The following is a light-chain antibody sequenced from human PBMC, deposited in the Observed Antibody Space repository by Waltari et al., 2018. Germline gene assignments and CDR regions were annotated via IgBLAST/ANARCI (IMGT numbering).Light chain of an antibody. J-gene: IGLJ2*01. CDR3: CSYAGSSTLL. CDR2: EGS. CDR1: SSDVGSYNL. V-gene: IGLV2-23*01. Sequence: QSALTQPASVSGSPGQSITVSCTGTSSDVGSYNLVSWYQQHPGKAPKLMIYEGSKRPSGVSNRFSGSKSGNTASLTISGLQAEDEADYYCCSYAGSSTLLFGGGTKVIVL.